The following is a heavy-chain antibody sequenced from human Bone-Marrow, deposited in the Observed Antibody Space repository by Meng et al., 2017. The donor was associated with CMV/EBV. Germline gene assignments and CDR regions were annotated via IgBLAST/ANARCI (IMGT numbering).Heavy chain of an antibody. CDR3: ARARIEYSSSSGVGWFDP. Sequence: GSLRLSCTVSGGSISSSSYYWGWIRQPPGKGLEWIGSIYYSGSTYYNPSLKSRVTISVDTSKNQFSLKLSSVTAADTAVYYCARARIEYSSSSGVGWFDPWGQGTLVTVSS. J-gene: IGHJ5*02. CDR1: GGSISSSSYY. D-gene: IGHD6-6*01. V-gene: IGHV4-39*07. CDR2: IYYSGST.